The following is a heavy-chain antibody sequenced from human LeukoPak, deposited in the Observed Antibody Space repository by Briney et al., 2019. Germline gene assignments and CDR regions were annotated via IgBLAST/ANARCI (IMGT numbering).Heavy chain of an antibody. CDR3: AKDLFTMVRGVLKS. CDR2: ISWDSGGI. CDR1: GFTFDDYA. J-gene: IGHJ4*02. Sequence: PGGSLRLSCAASGFTFDDYAMHWVRQAPGKGLESVSGISWDSGGIGYADSVKGRFTISRDNAKNSLYLQMNSLRAEDTALYYCAKDLFTMVRGVLKSWGQGTLVTVSS. V-gene: IGHV3-9*01. D-gene: IGHD3-10*01.